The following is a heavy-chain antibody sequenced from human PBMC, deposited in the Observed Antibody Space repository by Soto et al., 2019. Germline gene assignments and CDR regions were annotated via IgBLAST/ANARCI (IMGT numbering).Heavy chain of an antibody. CDR1: GYTFTNYG. CDR2: ISAYNGNT. V-gene: IGHV1-18*01. CDR3: ARDLKSWLGDYMNLYYYYYGMDV. D-gene: IGHD4-17*01. Sequence: EGGASVKVSCKASGYTFTNYGISWVRQAPGQGLEWMGWISAYNGNTNYAQKLQGRVTMTTDTSTSTAYMELRSLRSDDTVVYYCARDLKSWLGDYMNLYYYYYGMDVWGQGTTVTVSS. J-gene: IGHJ6*02.